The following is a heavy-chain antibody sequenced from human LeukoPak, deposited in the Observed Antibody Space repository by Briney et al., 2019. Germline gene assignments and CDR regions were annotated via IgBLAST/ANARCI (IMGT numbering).Heavy chain of an antibody. CDR3: ARDHPSDYYGSGSLGLFDP. D-gene: IGHD3-10*01. J-gene: IGHJ5*02. Sequence: ASVKVSCKASGYTFTSYGISWLRQAPGQGLEWMGWISTYNGHTNYAQKLQGRVTITADESTSTAYMELSSLRSEDTAVYYCARDHPSDYYGSGSLGLFDPWGQGTLVTVSS. CDR2: ISTYNGHT. CDR1: GYTFTSYG. V-gene: IGHV1-18*01.